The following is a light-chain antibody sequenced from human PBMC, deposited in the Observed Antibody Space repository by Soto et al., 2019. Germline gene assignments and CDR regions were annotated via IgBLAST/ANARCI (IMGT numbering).Light chain of an antibody. CDR1: QSVSSN. Sequence: EIVMTQSPATLSVSPGERATLSCRASQSVSSNLAWYQQKPGQAPRLLIYGASTRATGIPARFSGSGSGTEFTRTISSLQSGDFEVYYCQQYNNWPPWTFGQGTKVEIE. V-gene: IGKV3-15*01. J-gene: IGKJ1*01. CDR2: GAS. CDR3: QQYNNWPPWT.